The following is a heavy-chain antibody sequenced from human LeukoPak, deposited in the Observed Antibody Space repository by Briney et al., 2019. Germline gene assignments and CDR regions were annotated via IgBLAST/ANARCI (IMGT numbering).Heavy chain of an antibody. V-gene: IGHV1-69*04. CDR3: ARRADAGNYLMDY. D-gene: IGHD3-10*01. J-gene: IGHJ4*02. Sequence: ASVKVSCKASGGTFSSYAISWVRQAPGQGLEWMGRIIPILGIANYAQKFQGRVTITADKSTSTAYMDLSRLTSDDTAVYYCARRADAGNYLMDYWGQGTLVTVSS. CDR2: IIPILGIA. CDR1: GGTFSSYA.